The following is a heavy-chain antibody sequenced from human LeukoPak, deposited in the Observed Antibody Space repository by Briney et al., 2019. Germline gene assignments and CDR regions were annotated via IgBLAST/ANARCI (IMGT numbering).Heavy chain of an antibody. CDR3: ARGPIVVVPAASYYYYGMDV. D-gene: IGHD2-2*01. CDR1: GVSFSGYY. J-gene: IGHJ6*04. CDR2: INHSGST. Sequence: PSETLSLTCAVYGVSFSGYYWSWIRQPPGKGLEWIGEINHSGSTNYNPSLKSRVTISVDTSKNQFSLKLSSVTAADTAVYYCARGPIVVVPAASYYYYGMDVWGKGTTVTVSS. V-gene: IGHV4-34*01.